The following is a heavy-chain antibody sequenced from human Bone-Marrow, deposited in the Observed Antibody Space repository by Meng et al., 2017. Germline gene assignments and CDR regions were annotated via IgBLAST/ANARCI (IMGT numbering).Heavy chain of an antibody. CDR1: GFTFSSYE. D-gene: IGHD1-26*01. Sequence: GESLKISCAASGFTFSSYEMNWVRQAPGKGLEWVSYISSSGSTIYYADSVKGRFTISGDNAKNTLYLQMNSLRGEDTAVYYRARDVAGRGGYWGQGTLVTVSS. CDR2: ISSSGSTI. CDR3: ARDVAGRGGY. V-gene: IGHV3-48*03. J-gene: IGHJ4*02.